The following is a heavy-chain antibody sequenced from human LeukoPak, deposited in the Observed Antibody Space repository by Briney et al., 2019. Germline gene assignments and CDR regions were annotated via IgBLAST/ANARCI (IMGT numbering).Heavy chain of an antibody. CDR1: GFTFSSYW. CDR3: TTVVDVILPTAPGY. Sequence: GGSLRLSCAASGFTFSSYWMSWVRQAPGKGLEWVANIKQDGSEKYYVDSVKGRFTISRDNAKNSLYLQMNSLRADDTAVYYCTTVVDVILPTAPGYWGQGTLVTVSS. J-gene: IGHJ4*02. CDR2: IKQDGSEK. D-gene: IGHD2-2*01. V-gene: IGHV3-7*01.